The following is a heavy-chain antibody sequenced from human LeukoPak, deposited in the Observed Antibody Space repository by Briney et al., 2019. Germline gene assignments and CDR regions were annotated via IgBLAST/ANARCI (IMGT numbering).Heavy chain of an antibody. Sequence: GGSLRLSCAASGFTFSSYAMSWVRQAPGKGLEWVSAISGSGGSTYYADSVKGRFTISRDNSKNTMFLQMNSLRAEDTAVYYCAKGGYCSSTSCYPADYWGQGTLVTVSS. CDR1: GFTFSSYA. CDR3: AKGGYCSSTSCYPADY. CDR2: ISGSGGST. D-gene: IGHD2-2*01. J-gene: IGHJ4*02. V-gene: IGHV3-23*01.